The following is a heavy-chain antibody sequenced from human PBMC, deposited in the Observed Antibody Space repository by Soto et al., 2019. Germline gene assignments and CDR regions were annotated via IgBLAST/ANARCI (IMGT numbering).Heavy chain of an antibody. CDR3: AREVHVHTPAFVY. V-gene: IGHV1-69*19. CDR2: ISPMFGAA. Sequence: QVQLVQSGAEMKKPGSSVKVSCQSSGGTFNTYAMNWVRQAPGQGPEWMGDISPMFGAANYAPKFQGRVTITADESTGTSYMQLSSLTSEATALYFCAREVHVHTPAFVYCGQGTLVTVSS. J-gene: IGHJ4*02. D-gene: IGHD3-16*01. CDR1: GGTFNTYA.